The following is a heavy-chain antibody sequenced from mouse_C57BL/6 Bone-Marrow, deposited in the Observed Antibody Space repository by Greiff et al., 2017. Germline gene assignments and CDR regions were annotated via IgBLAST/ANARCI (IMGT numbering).Heavy chain of an antibody. J-gene: IGHJ2*01. Sequence: VQLQQSGAELARPGASVKLSCKASGYTFTSYGISWVKQRTGQGLEWIGEIYPRSGNTYYNEKFKGKATLTADKSSSTAYMELRSLTSEDSAVYFGARCYSGSFGYWGQGTTLTGSS. V-gene: IGHV1-81*01. CDR3: ARCYSGSFGY. CDR1: GYTFTSYG. D-gene: IGHD1-1*01. CDR2: IYPRSGNT.